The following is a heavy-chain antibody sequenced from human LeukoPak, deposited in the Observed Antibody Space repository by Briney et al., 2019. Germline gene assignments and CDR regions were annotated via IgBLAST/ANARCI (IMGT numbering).Heavy chain of an antibody. J-gene: IGHJ4*02. Sequence: PGESLRLSCAASGFIFYDYAMSWVRQVPGKGLEWVSGISGSGDNTYYIDSVKGRFTISREIATSTLYLQMNSLRVEDTAVYYCAILPILVVPGAKQNLDCWGQGTLVTVSS. CDR2: ISGSGDNT. V-gene: IGHV3-23*01. CDR3: AILPILVVPGAKQNLDC. CDR1: GFIFYDYA. D-gene: IGHD2-2*01.